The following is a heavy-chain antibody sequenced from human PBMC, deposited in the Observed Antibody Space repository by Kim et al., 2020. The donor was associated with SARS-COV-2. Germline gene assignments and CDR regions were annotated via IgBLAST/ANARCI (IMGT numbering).Heavy chain of an antibody. V-gene: IGHV4-61*01. CDR2: IYYSGST. J-gene: IGHJ4*02. Sequence: SETLSLTCTVSGGSVSSGSYYWSWIRQPPGKGLEWIGYIYYSGSTNYNPSLKSRVTISVDTSKNQFSLKLSSVTAADTAVYYCASGYCSSTSCYELIDYWGQGTLVTVSS. CDR3: ASGYCSSTSCYELIDY. D-gene: IGHD2-2*03. CDR1: GGSVSSGSYY.